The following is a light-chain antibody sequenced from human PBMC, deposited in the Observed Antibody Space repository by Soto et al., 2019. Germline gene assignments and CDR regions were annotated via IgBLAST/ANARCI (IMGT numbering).Light chain of an antibody. V-gene: IGKV1-5*01. CDR1: QSISSW. Sequence: DIQMTQSPSTLSASVGDRVTITCRASQSISSWLAWYQQKPGKAPKLLIYDASSLESGVPSRFSGSGSGTEFTLTISSLQPDDFATYYCQQYNSPIFTFGPGNKVDIK. CDR3: QQYNSPIFT. J-gene: IGKJ3*01. CDR2: DAS.